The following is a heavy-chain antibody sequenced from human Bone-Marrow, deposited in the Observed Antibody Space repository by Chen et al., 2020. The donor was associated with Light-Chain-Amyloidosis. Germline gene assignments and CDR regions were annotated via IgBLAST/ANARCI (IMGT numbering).Heavy chain of an antibody. CDR1: GGSFSGYY. J-gene: IGHJ4*02. CDR2: INHSGST. CDR3: ARVSKFESITMVRGGDY. Sequence: GLLKPSETLSLTCAVYGGSFSGYYWSWIRQPPGKGLEWIGEINHSGSTNXXPSLKSRXTXSVXXXXXXXXLXXXXXXXXXXXXXXCARVSKFESITMVRGGDYWGQGTLVTVSS. D-gene: IGHD3-10*01. V-gene: IGHV4-34*01.